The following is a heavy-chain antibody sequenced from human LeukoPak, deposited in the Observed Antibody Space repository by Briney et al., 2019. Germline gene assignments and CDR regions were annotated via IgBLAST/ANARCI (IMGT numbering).Heavy chain of an antibody. V-gene: IGHV3-7*01. Sequence: GGSLRLSCAASGFTFSSYWMSWVRQAPGKGLEWVANIKQDGSEKYYVDSVKGRFTISRDNAKNSLYLQMNSLRAEDTAVYYCARRTSSSWYGHNFDYWGQGTLVTVSS. D-gene: IGHD6-13*01. CDR1: GFTFSSYW. CDR3: ARRTSSSWYGHNFDY. J-gene: IGHJ4*02. CDR2: IKQDGSEK.